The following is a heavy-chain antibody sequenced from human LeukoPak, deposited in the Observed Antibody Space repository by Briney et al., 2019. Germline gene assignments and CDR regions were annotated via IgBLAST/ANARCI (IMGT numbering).Heavy chain of an antibody. CDR2: IYYSGST. J-gene: IGHJ5*02. CDR3: ARPFRGSYDWFDP. D-gene: IGHD1-26*01. V-gene: IGHV4-39*01. Sequence: SETLSLTCTVSGGSISSSSYYWGWIRQPPGKGLEWIGSIYYSGSTYYNPSLKSRVTISVDTSKNQFSLKLSSVTAADTAVYYCARPFRGSYDWFDPWGQGILVTVSS. CDR1: GGSISSSSYY.